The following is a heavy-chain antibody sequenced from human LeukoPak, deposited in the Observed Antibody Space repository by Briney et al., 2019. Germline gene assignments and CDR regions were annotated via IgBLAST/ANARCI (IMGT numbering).Heavy chain of an antibody. Sequence: PSETLSLTCAVYVGSFSGYYWSWIRQPPGEGLEWVSAISGSGGRTYYANSVKGRCTISRDNSKNTLYLQMNSLRAEDTAVYYCSKAESSLRYFDWLSEYYFDYWGQGTLVTVSS. V-gene: IGHV3-23*01. CDR2: ISGSGGRT. CDR1: VGSFSGYY. CDR3: SKAESSLRYFDWLSEYYFDY. J-gene: IGHJ4*02. D-gene: IGHD3-9*01.